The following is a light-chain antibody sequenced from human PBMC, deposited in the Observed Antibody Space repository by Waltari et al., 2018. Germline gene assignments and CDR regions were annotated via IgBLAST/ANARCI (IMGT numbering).Light chain of an antibody. CDR1: SSDVWSYNL. Sequence: QSALTQPASVSGSPGQSITISCTGTSSDVWSYNLVSWYPHHPGKAPKLMIYGGRKRPSGVSNRFSGSKSGNTASLTISGLQAEDEADYYCCSYVRGNTLVFGGGTKLTVL. V-gene: IGLV2-23*01. CDR2: GGR. J-gene: IGLJ2*01. CDR3: CSYVRGNTLV.